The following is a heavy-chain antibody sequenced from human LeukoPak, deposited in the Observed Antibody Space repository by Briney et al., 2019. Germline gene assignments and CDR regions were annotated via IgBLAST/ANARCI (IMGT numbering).Heavy chain of an antibody. J-gene: IGHJ1*01. D-gene: IGHD3-9*01. V-gene: IGHV4-34*01. Sequence: SETLSLTCAVYGGSFSGYYWSWIRQPPGKGLEWIGEINHSGSTNYNPSLKSRVTISVDTSKNQFSLKLSSVTAADTAVYYCASPGYYRPGPKFRSLQHWGQGTLVTVSS. CDR2: INHSGST. CDR1: GGSFSGYY. CDR3: ASPGYYRPGPKFRSLQH.